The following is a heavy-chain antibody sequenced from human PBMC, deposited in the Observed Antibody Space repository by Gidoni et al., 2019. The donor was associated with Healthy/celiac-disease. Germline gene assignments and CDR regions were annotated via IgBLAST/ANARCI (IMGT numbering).Heavy chain of an antibody. D-gene: IGHD3-10*01. CDR1: GGSLSRGDYY. Sequence: QVQLQESGPGLVKPSQTLSPTCTVSGGSLSRGDYYWSWIRQPPGKGLEWIGYLDYSGSTYYNPSLKSRVTISVDTSKNQFSLKLSSVTAADTAVYYCARAWFGEDPAYYFDYWGQGTLVTVSS. CDR2: LDYSGST. CDR3: ARAWFGEDPAYYFDY. V-gene: IGHV4-30-4*01. J-gene: IGHJ4*02.